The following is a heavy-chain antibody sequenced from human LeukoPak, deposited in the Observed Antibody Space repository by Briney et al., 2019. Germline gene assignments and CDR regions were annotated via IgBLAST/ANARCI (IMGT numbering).Heavy chain of an antibody. V-gene: IGHV4-59*08. CDR2: IYYSGST. D-gene: IGHD2-15*01. CDR1: GGSISSYY. J-gene: IGHJ6*02. Sequence: NPSETLSLTCTVSGGSISSYYWSWIRQPPGKGLEWIGYIYYSGSTNYNPSLKSRVTISVDTSKNQFSLKLSSVTAADTAVYYCARRQHGVDYYGMDVWGQGTTVTVSS. CDR3: ARRQHGVDYYGMDV.